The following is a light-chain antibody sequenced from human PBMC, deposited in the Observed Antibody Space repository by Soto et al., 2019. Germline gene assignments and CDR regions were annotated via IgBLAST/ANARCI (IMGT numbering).Light chain of an antibody. Sequence: EIVLTQSPATLSLSPGERATLSCRASQSVRRYLAWYQQKPGQAPRLLIYDTSNRATGIPARFSGSGSGTDFTLTISSLEPEDFAVYYCQQYNNWPQTFGQGTKVEIK. J-gene: IGKJ1*01. CDR2: DTS. CDR3: QQYNNWPQT. V-gene: IGKV3-11*01. CDR1: QSVRRY.